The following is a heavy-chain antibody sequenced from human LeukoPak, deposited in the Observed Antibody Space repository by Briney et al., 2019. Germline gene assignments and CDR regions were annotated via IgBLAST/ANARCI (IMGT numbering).Heavy chain of an antibody. V-gene: IGHV3-21*04. D-gene: IGHD4-17*01. Sequence: NAGGSLRLSCAASGFTFSSYSMNWVRQAPGKGLEWVSSISSSSSYIYYADSVKGRFTISRDNAKNSLYLQMNSLRAEDTALYYCAKDPTPYGDELNWFDPWGQGTLVTVSS. CDR1: GFTFSSYS. CDR2: ISSSSSYI. CDR3: AKDPTPYGDELNWFDP. J-gene: IGHJ5*02.